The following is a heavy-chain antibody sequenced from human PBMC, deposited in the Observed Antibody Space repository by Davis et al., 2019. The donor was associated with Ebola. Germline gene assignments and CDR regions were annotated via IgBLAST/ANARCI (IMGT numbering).Heavy chain of an antibody. D-gene: IGHD4-17*01. CDR2: INPNSGGT. CDR3: ARAAVASTVTTLWFDP. Sequence: AASVKVSCKASGYTFTGYYMHWVRQAPGQGLEWMGRINPNSGGTNYAQKFQGRVTMTRDTSISTAYMELSRLRSEDTAVYYCARAAVASTVTTLWFDPWGQGTLVTVSS. J-gene: IGHJ5*02. CDR1: GYTFTGYY. V-gene: IGHV1-2*06.